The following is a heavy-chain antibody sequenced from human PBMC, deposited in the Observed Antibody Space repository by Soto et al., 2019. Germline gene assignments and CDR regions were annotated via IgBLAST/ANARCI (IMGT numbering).Heavy chain of an antibody. CDR1: GGTFSSYA. J-gene: IGHJ5*02. CDR3: AREVLYSYGSRGNWFDP. Sequence: GASVKVSCKASGGTFSSYAISWVRQAPGQGLEWMGGIIPIFGTANYAQKFQGRVTITADESTSTAYMELNSLRAEDTAVYYCAREVLYSYGSRGNWFDPWGQGTLVTVS. D-gene: IGHD5-18*01. CDR2: IIPIFGTA. V-gene: IGHV1-69*13.